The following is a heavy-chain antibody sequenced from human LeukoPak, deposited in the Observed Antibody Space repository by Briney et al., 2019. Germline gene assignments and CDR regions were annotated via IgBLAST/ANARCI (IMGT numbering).Heavy chain of an antibody. D-gene: IGHD6-13*01. Sequence: ASVKVSCKASGYTFTSYDINWVRQATGQGLEWMGWMNPNSGNTGYAQKFQGRVTMTRNTSISTAYMELRSLRSDDTAVYYCARGSSSWYGDYWGQGTLVTVSS. CDR3: ARGSSSWYGDY. J-gene: IGHJ4*02. CDR2: MNPNSGNT. CDR1: GYTFTSYD. V-gene: IGHV1-8*01.